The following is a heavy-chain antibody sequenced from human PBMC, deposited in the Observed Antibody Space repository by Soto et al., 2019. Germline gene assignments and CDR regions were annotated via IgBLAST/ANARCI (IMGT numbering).Heavy chain of an antibody. CDR3: AKDRGTGDYVVNAVDI. D-gene: IGHD7-27*01. CDR2: ISGRGENT. CDR1: GFTFSVFA. Sequence: EVQLLESGGGLVQPGGSLRLSCAASGFTFSVFAMSWVRQAPGKGLELVSTISGRGENTYYADSVKGRFTISRDNSKNTLNLQMNSLRGEDTAVYYCAKDRGTGDYVVNAVDIWDQGTMVTVAS. V-gene: IGHV3-23*01. J-gene: IGHJ3*02.